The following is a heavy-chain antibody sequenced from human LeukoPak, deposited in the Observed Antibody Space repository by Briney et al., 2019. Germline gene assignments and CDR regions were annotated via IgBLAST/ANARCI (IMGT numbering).Heavy chain of an antibody. CDR1: GGTFNSHV. D-gene: IGHD3-10*01. J-gene: IGHJ5*02. V-gene: IGHV1-69*05. Sequence: SVKVSCKASGGTFNSHVISWLRQAPGQGLEWMGGIIPVFGTASYAEKFQGRVTITTDESTTTAYMEMSSLTSEDTAVYYCARGYYYGSESYWHTKWFDPWGQGTLVTDSS. CDR3: ARGYYYGSESYWHTKWFDP. CDR2: IIPVFGTA.